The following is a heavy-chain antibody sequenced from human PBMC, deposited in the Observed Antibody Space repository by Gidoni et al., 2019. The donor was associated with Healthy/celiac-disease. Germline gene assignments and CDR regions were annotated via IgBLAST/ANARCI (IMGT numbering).Heavy chain of an antibody. D-gene: IGHD3-22*01. CDR1: GYTFTSYY. CDR3: ARDFGSYGLYYDSSGYLAY. J-gene: IGHJ4*02. V-gene: IGHV1-46*01. CDR2: INPSGGST. Sequence: QVQLVQSGAEVKKPGASVKVSCKASGYTFTSYYMHWVRQAPGQGLEWMGIINPSGGSTSYAQKFQGRVTMTRDTSTSTVYMELSSLRSEDTAVYYCARDFGSYGLYYDSSGYLAYWGQGTLVTVSS.